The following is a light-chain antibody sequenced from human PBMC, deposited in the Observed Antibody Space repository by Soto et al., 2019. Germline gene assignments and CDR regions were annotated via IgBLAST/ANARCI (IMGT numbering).Light chain of an antibody. CDR1: RSLSSSY. V-gene: IGKV3-20*01. Sequence: EIVLTQSPGTLSLSPGERATVPCRASRSLSSSYVVWYQQKPGQAPRLLIYAPSRRATGIPDRVRGSGSATEYTLTISRLEPEDFAVYDCQQQGTFGQGSKLEIK. CDR3: QQQGT. CDR2: APS. J-gene: IGKJ2*01.